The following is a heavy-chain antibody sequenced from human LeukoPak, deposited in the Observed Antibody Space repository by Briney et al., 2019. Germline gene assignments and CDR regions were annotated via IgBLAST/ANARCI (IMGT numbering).Heavy chain of an antibody. D-gene: IGHD3-10*01. V-gene: IGHV4-59*01. CDR3: AGGRRDSGSYGSFVYYYYYYMDV. CDR2: IYYSGST. J-gene: IGHJ6*03. CDR1: GGSISSYF. Sequence: SETLSLTCTVSGGSISSYFWSWIRQPPGKGLEWIGYIYYSGSTNYNPSLKSRVTISVDTSKNQFSLKLSSVTAADTAVYYCAGGRRDSGSYGSFVYYYYYYMDVWGKGTTVTVSS.